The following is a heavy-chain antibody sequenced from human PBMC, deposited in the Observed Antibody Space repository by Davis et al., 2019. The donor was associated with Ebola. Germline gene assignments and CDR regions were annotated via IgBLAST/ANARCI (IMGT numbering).Heavy chain of an antibody. J-gene: IGHJ4*02. V-gene: IGHV3-11*04. CDR1: GFPSRDYH. D-gene: IGHD3-3*01. CDR3: ARALTYDFWSGYEY. CDR2: FSSSGSTI. Sequence: GGSLRLSCAAPGFPSRDYHMPWTCHAPGKGLEWVSSFSSSGSTIYYADPVKGRFPISRDNSKNTLYLQMDSLRAGDTAVYYCARALTYDFWSGYEYWGQGTLVTVSS.